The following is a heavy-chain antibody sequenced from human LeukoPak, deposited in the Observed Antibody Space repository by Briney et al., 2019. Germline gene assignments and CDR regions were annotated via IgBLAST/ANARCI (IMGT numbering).Heavy chain of an antibody. CDR3: AKGIMAAYYFDS. V-gene: IGHV3-23*01. D-gene: IGHD5-12*01. CDR2: ISDSGGST. CDR1: GFTFSSFA. Sequence: GGSLRLSCAASGFTFSSFAMSWVRQAPGKGLEWVSAISDSGGSTYYADSVKGRFTISRDNSKNTLYLQMNSLRAEDTAVYYCAKGIMAAYYFDSWGQGTLVTVSS. J-gene: IGHJ4*02.